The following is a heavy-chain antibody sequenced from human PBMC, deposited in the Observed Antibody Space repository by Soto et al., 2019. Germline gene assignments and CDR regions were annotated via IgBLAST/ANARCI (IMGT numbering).Heavy chain of an antibody. CDR2: ISAYNGNT. CDR1: GYTFTSYG. J-gene: IGHJ4*02. Sequence: QVQLVQSGAEVKKPGASVKVSCKASGYTFTSYGISWVRQAPGQGLEWMGWISAYNGNTNNAQKLQGRVTMTTDTSTSTDYMELRSMRSDDTAVYYCAKDLLITSCGVAPCDYRGQGTLVTVSS. V-gene: IGHV1-18*01. D-gene: IGHD3-3*01. CDR3: AKDLLITSCGVAPCDY.